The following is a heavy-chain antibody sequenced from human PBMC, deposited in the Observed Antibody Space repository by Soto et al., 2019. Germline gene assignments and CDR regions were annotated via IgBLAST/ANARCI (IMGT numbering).Heavy chain of an antibody. CDR3: ASGRYNWNYVGHYWYFDL. Sequence: QLQLQESGPGLVKPSETLSLTCTVSGGSISSSSYYWGWIRQPPGKGLEWIGSIYYSGSTYYNPSLKSRVTIAVDTSNNQFSLKLSSVTAADTAVYYCASGRYNWNYVGHYWYFDLWGRGTLVTVSS. D-gene: IGHD1-7*01. J-gene: IGHJ2*01. CDR1: GGSISSSSYY. V-gene: IGHV4-39*01. CDR2: IYYSGST.